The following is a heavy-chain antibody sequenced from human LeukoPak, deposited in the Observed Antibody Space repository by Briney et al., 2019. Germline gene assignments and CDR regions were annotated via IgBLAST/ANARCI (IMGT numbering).Heavy chain of an antibody. V-gene: IGHV4-39*01. CDR2: IYYSGST. CDR1: GGSISSSSYY. CDR3: ARHALIAADKRIDY. J-gene: IGHJ4*02. D-gene: IGHD6-13*01. Sequence: SETLSLTCTVSGGSISSSSYYWGWIHQPPGKGLEWIGSIYYSGSTYYNPSLKSRVTISVDTSKNQFSLKLSSVTAADTAVYYCARHALIAADKRIDYWGQGTLVTVSS.